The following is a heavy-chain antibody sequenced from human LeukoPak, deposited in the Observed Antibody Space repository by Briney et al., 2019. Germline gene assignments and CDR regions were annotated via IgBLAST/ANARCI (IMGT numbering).Heavy chain of an antibody. CDR1: GGTFSSYA. CDR2: IIPIFGIA. CDR3: ATDNYSSGWYDYYYYYGMDV. J-gene: IGHJ6*04. D-gene: IGHD6-19*01. Sequence: ASVKVSCKASGGTFSSYAISWVRQAPGHGLEWMGRIIPIFGIANYAQKFQGRVTITADKSTSTAYMELSSLRSEDTAVYYCATDNYSSGWYDYYYYYGMDVWGKGTTVTVSS. V-gene: IGHV1-69*04.